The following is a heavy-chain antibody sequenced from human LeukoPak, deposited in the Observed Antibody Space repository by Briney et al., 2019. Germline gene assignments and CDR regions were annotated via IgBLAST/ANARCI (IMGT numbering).Heavy chain of an antibody. D-gene: IGHD2-15*01. J-gene: IGHJ3*02. CDR3: ARDSTPSAFDI. CDR1: GFTFSSYS. V-gene: IGHV3-21*01. Sequence: GGSLRLSCAASGFTFSSYSMNWVRQAPGKGLEWVSSISSSSSYIYYADSVKGRFTISRDDAKNSLYLQMNSLRAEDTAVYYCARDSTPSAFDIWGQGTMVTVSS. CDR2: ISSSSSYI.